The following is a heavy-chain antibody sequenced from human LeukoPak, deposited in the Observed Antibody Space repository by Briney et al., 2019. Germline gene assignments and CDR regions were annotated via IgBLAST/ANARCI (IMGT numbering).Heavy chain of an antibody. V-gene: IGHV3-23*01. CDR1: GFPFSIHG. J-gene: IGHJ4*02. Sequence: GGSLRFSCAASGFPFSIHGMSWVRQAPGKGLEWVSVISGSGDITYYADSVKGRFTISRDNSKNTVFLQMNSLRAEDTAVYYCAKPLSPVLTAIWWDSWGQGTLVTVSS. CDR2: ISGSGDIT. CDR3: AKPLSPVLTAIWWDS. D-gene: IGHD2-21*02.